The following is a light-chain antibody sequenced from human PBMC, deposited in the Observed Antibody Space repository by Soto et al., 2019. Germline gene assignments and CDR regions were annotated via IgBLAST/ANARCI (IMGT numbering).Light chain of an antibody. J-gene: IGLJ1*01. Sequence: QSVLTQPPSVSGAPGQRVTISCTGGRSNIGEGHEAHWYQQLPGTAPKLLIYGNNNRPSGVPDRFSGSKSGTSASLAITGLQAEDEADYYCQSYDSSLSALYVFGAGTKVTVL. CDR2: GNN. V-gene: IGLV1-40*01. CDR3: QSYDSSLSALYV. CDR1: RSNIGEGHE.